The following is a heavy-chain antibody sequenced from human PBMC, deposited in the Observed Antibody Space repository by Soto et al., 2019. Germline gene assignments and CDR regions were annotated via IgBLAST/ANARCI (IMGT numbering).Heavy chain of an antibody. Sequence: GGSLRLSCAASGFTFSSYAMSWVRQAPGKGLEWVSAISGGGGSTYYADSVKGRFTISRDNSKNTLYLQMNSLRAEDTAVYYCAKSNPRVRGVTRNYYGMDVWGQGTTVTVSS. J-gene: IGHJ6*02. CDR2: ISGGGGST. CDR1: GFTFSSYA. CDR3: AKSNPRVRGVTRNYYGMDV. V-gene: IGHV3-23*01. D-gene: IGHD3-10*01.